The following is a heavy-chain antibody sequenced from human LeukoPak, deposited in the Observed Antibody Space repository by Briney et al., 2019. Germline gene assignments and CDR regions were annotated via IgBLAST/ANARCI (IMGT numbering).Heavy chain of an antibody. V-gene: IGHV1-69*06. CDR3: ASQTQFVDWLFIPHYMAV. J-gene: IGHJ6*03. CDR1: GGPFNNFA. Sequence: SVKVSCKASGGPFNNFAFSWVRQAPGRGLEWLGGFIPMSDHANAAPRVTVTVDKSTSTVYMELTSLRSDDTAVYYCASQTQFVDWLFIPHYMAVWGKGTTVTVSS. D-gene: IGHD3-9*01. CDR2: FIPMSDHA.